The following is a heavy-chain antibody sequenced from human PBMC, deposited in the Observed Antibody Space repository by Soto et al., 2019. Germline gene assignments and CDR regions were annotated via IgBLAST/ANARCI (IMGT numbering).Heavy chain of an antibody. CDR2: IRGSGAI. CDR1: GFTFSTYN. V-gene: IGHV3-48*01. J-gene: IGHJ4*02. D-gene: IGHD2-15*01. Sequence: PWGSLRLSCAASGFTFSTYNMNWVRQAPGKGLEWVSYIRGSGAIYYADSVQGRFTMSRDNAKNSLYLQMNSLRAEDTAVYYCARDFLRGYGPDYWGQGTLVTVSS. CDR3: ARDFLRGYGPDY.